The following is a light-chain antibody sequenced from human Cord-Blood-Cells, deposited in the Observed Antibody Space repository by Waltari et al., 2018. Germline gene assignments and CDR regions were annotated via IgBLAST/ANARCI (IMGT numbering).Light chain of an antibody. CDR1: QSISSY. CDR3: QQSYSTPIT. J-gene: IGKJ5*01. V-gene: IGKV1-39*01. CDR2: AAS. Sequence: DIQMTQSPSSLSSSVGDRVTITCRASQSISSYLNWYQQTPGKAHKLLIYAASSLQSGVPSRFSGSGSGTDFALTISSLQPEDFATYYCQQSYSTPITFGQGTRLEIK.